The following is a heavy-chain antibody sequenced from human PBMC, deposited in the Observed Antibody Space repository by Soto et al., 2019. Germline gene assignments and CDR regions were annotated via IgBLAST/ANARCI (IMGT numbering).Heavy chain of an antibody. Sequence: ASVKVSCKASGYTFTSYAMHWVRQAPGQRLEWMGWINAGNGNTKYSQKFQGRVTITRDTSASTAYMELSSLRSEDTAVYYCATLRLELRDYYYYYGMDVWGQGTTVTVSS. CDR2: INAGNGNT. CDR1: GYTFTSYA. CDR3: ATLRLELRDYYYYYGMDV. V-gene: IGHV1-3*01. D-gene: IGHD1-7*01. J-gene: IGHJ6*02.